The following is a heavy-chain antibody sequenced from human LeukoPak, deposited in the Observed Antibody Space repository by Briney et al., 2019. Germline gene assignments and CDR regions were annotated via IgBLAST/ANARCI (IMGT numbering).Heavy chain of an antibody. J-gene: IGHJ4*02. D-gene: IGHD2-2*01. CDR3: AKVVPAASQVY. CDR1: GFMFSHYA. Sequence: GGSLRLSCTASGFMFSHYAVTWVRQAPGRGLEWVSSISGSGVTPYYADSVKGRFTISRDNSRDNSKNTLYLQMNSLRAEDTAVYYCAKVVPAASQVYWGQGTLVTVSS. CDR2: ISGSGVTP. V-gene: IGHV3-23*01.